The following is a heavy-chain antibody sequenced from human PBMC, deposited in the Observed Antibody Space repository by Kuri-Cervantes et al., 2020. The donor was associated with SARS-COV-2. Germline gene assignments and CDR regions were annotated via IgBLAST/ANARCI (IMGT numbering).Heavy chain of an antibody. CDR1: GFTFSSYW. CDR3: ARETEYYDILTGYYNVSPFDF. V-gene: IGHV3-74*01. D-gene: IGHD3-9*01. J-gene: IGHJ4*02. Sequence: GEPLQTSCASSGFTFSSYWMHWVRQAPGKGLVWVSRINSDGSSTSYADSVKGRFTISRDNAKNTLYLQMNSLRAEDTAVYYCARETEYYDILTGYYNVSPFDFWGQGTLVTVSS. CDR2: INSDGSST.